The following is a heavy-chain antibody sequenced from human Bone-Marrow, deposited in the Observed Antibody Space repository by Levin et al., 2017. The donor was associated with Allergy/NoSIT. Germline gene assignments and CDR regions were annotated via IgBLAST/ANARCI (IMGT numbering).Heavy chain of an antibody. CDR2: ISAKNGDR. Sequence: PGGSLRLSCKASGYTFASYGVSWVRRAPGQGLEWMGWISAKNGDRNSAQKFQGRVTMTTDASTSTAYMELRSLRYDDTAVYYCARDGSVTPGLVVEYWGQGTLVTVSS. D-gene: IGHD4-17*01. CDR1: GYTFASYG. J-gene: IGHJ4*02. CDR3: ARDGSVTPGLVVEY. V-gene: IGHV1-18*01.